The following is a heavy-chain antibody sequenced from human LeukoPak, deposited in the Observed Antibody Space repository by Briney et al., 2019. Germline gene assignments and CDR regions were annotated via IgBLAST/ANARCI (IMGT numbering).Heavy chain of an antibody. J-gene: IGHJ4*02. CDR3: ARTPYSGTYTNFDF. CDR1: GYXFTNYW. V-gene: IGHV5-51*01. CDR2: IYPDDSDT. D-gene: IGHD1-26*01. Sequence: GESLKISCKASGYXFTNYWIGWVRQMPGKGLEWMGIIYPDDSDTRYSPSFQGQVTISADKSISTAYLQWSSLKASDTAVYYCARTPYSGTYTNFDFWGQGTLVTVSS.